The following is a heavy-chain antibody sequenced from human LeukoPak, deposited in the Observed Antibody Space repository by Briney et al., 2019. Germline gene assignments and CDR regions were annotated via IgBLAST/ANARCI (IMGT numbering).Heavy chain of an antibody. Sequence: SVKVSCKASGFTFTSSAMQWERQARGQRLEWIGWIVVGSGNTNYAQKFQERVTITRDMSTSTAYMELSSLRSEDTAVYYCAADSLEAGTYYWGQGTLVTVSS. D-gene: IGHD6-19*01. CDR1: GFTFTSSA. J-gene: IGHJ4*02. CDR3: AADSLEAGTYY. CDR2: IVVGSGNT. V-gene: IGHV1-58*02.